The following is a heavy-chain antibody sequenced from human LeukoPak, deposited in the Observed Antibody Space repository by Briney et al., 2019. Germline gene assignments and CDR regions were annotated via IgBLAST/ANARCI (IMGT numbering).Heavy chain of an antibody. CDR3: ARDWITMVRGVMGDY. V-gene: IGHV1-18*01. CDR1: GYTFTSYG. D-gene: IGHD3-10*01. J-gene: IGHJ4*02. CDR2: ISAYNGNT. Sequence: GASVTVSCKASGYTFTSYGISWVRQAPGQGLEWMGWISAYNGNTNYAQKLQGRVTMTTDTSTSTAYMELRSLRSDDTAVYYCARDWITMVRGVMGDYWGQGTLVTVSS.